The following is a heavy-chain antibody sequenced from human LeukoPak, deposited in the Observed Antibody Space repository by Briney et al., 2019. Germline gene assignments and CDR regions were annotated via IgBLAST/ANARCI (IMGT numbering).Heavy chain of an antibody. V-gene: IGHV3-30*18. CDR2: ISYDGSNK. CDR1: GFTFSSYG. Sequence: GRSLRLSCAASGFTFSSYGMPWVRQAPGKGLEWVAVISYDGSNKYYADSVKGRFTISRDNSKNTLYLQMNSLRAEDTAMYYCAKDGFDYWGQGTLVTVSS. CDR3: AKDGFDY. J-gene: IGHJ4*02.